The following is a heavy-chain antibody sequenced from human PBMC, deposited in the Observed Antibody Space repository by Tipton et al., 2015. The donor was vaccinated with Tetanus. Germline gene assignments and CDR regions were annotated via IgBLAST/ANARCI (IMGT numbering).Heavy chain of an antibody. V-gene: IGHV4-39*01. J-gene: IGHJ3*02. CDR1: GGSISSYY. CDR2: IYYSGST. CDR3: ARHGLRYYDSSGLGAFDI. D-gene: IGHD3-22*01. Sequence: LRLSCTVSGGSISSYYWGWIRQPPGKGLEWIGSIYYSGSTYYNPSLKSRVTISVDTSKNQFSLKLSSVTAADTAVYYCARHGLRYYDSSGLGAFDIWGQGTMVTFSS.